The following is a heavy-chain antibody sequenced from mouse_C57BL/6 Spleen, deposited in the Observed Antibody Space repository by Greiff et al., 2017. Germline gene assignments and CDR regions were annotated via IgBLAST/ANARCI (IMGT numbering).Heavy chain of an antibody. Sequence: QVQLQQSGPELVKPGASVKISCKASGYAFSSSWMNWVKQRPGKGLEWIGRIYPGDGDTNYNGKFKGKATLTADKSSSTAYMRLSSLTSEDSAVYFCARDGGGYYPAWFAYWGQGTLVTVSA. CDR2: IYPGDGDT. V-gene: IGHV1-82*01. CDR3: ARDGGGYYPAWFAY. J-gene: IGHJ3*01. D-gene: IGHD2-3*01. CDR1: GYAFSSSW.